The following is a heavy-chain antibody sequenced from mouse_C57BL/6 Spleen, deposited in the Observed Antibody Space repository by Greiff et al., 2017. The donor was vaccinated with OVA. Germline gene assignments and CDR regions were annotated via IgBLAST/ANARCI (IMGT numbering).Heavy chain of an antibody. CDR3: ASRDGNYVFAY. CDR2: IYPGDGDT. Sequence: VQLQESGAELVKPGASVKISCKASGYAFSSYWMNWVKQRPGKGLEGIGQIYPGDGDTNYNGKFKGKATLTADKSSSTAYRQLSSLTSEDSAVYFCASRDGNYVFAYWGQGTLVTVSA. D-gene: IGHD2-1*01. V-gene: IGHV1-80*01. J-gene: IGHJ3*01. CDR1: GYAFSSYW.